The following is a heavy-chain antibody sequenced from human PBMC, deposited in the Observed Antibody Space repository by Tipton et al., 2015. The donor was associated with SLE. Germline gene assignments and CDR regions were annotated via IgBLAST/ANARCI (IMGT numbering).Heavy chain of an antibody. CDR2: IYNRGST. J-gene: IGHJ6*02. Sequence: TLSLTCSVSGGSIRSYYWSWIRQSPGKGLEWIGYIYNRGSTKYHPSLESRVSMSLDTSKNQFSLKLSSVTAADTAMYYCARRGVVTIHGYYYYYGMDVWGQGTTVTVSS. D-gene: IGHD3-10*01. CDR3: ARRGVVTIHGYYYYYGMDV. CDR1: GGSIRSYY. V-gene: IGHV4-59*01.